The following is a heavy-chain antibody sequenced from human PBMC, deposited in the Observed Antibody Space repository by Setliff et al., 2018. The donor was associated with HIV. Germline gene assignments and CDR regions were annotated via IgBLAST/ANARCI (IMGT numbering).Heavy chain of an antibody. CDR2: ISGSGSDT. V-gene: IGHV3-23*01. D-gene: IGHD6-19*01. J-gene: IGHJ4*02. CDR3: AKPLPTANGWHRVFDF. Sequence: GESLKISCAASGFTFSSHAMSWVRQAPGKGLEWVSTISGSGSDTYYADSVKGRFTISRDNSKGILYLQMNSLRVEDTAMYYCAKPLPTANGWHRVFDFWGQGTSVTVSS. CDR1: GFTFSSHA.